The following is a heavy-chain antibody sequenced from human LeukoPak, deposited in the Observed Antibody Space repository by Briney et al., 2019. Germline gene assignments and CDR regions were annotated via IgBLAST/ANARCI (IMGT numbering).Heavy chain of an antibody. Sequence: GGSLRLSCAASGFTVSSNYMSWVRQAPGKGLEWVSVIYSGGSTYYADSVKGRFTISRDNSKNTLYLQMNSLRAEDTAVYYCARDTWGQQLVLGYWGQGTLVTVSS. J-gene: IGHJ4*02. V-gene: IGHV3-53*05. CDR2: IYSGGST. CDR3: ARDTWGQQLVLGY. D-gene: IGHD6-13*01. CDR1: GFTVSSNY.